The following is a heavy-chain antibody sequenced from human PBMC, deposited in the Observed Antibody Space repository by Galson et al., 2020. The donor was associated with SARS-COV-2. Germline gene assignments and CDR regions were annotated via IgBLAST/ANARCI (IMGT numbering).Heavy chain of an antibody. CDR1: GYTLTELS. J-gene: IGHJ4*02. V-gene: IGHV1-24*01. Sequence: ASVKVSCKVSGYTLTELSMHWARQAPGKGHEWMGGFDPEDGETIYAQKIQGRGTMTEDTSTDTAYMELSSRKSEDTAVYYCVTLVGSSWYSTPLDYWGQGTLVTVSS. D-gene: IGHD6-13*01. CDR3: VTLVGSSWYSTPLDY. CDR2: FDPEDGET.